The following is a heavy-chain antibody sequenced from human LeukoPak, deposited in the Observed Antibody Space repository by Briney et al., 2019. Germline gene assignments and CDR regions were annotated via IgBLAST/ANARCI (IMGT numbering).Heavy chain of an antibody. D-gene: IGHD3-22*01. CDR3: ARISSGSGYYPSIYYFDY. CDR2: IYTSGST. Sequence: SQTLSLTWTVSGGSISSYYWSWVRQPAGKGLEWIGRIYTSGSTNYNPSLKSRVTMSVDTSKNQFSLKLSSVTAADTAVYYCARISSGSGYYPSIYYFDYWGQGSLVTVSS. V-gene: IGHV4-4*07. CDR1: GGSISSYY. J-gene: IGHJ4*02.